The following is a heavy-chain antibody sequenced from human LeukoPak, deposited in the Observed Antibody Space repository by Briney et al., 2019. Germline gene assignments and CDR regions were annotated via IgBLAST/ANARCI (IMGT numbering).Heavy chain of an antibody. J-gene: IGHJ6*03. CDR1: GFTFSSYA. V-gene: IGHV3-23*01. Sequence: GGSLRLSCAASGFTFSSYAMSWVRQAPGKGLEWVSAISGSGGSTYYADSVKGRFTISRDNSKNTLYLQMNSLRAEDTAVYYCAKHAGKDVLRFLEWHYYYYYMDVWGKGTTVTVSS. CDR3: AKHAGKDVLRFLEWHYYYYYMDV. CDR2: ISGSGGST. D-gene: IGHD3-3*01.